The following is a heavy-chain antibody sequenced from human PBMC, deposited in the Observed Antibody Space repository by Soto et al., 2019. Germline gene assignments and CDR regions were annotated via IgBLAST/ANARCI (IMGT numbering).Heavy chain of an antibody. J-gene: IGHJ5*02. CDR1: GYTFTTYP. V-gene: IGHV1-3*05. Sequence: QVQLVQSGAEEKKPGASVKVSCKASGYTFTTYPMNWLRQAPGQRPEWMGWINVGNGGTKYSQKFQGRVSITRDTSAGTAYMQLSRLRSDDTAVYYCATDRGGYCSGGSCPEAWFDPWGQGTLVTVTS. CDR3: ATDRGGYCSGGSCPEAWFDP. CDR2: INVGNGGT. D-gene: IGHD2-15*01.